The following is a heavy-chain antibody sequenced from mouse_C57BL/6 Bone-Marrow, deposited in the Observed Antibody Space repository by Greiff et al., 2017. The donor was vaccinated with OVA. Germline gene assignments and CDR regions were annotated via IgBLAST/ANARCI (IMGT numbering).Heavy chain of an antibody. V-gene: IGHV1-7*01. Sequence: QVQLQQSGAELAKPGASVKLSCKASGYTFTSYWMHWVKQRPGQGLEWIGYINPSSGYTKYNQKFKDKATLTADKSSSTASMQLSSLTYEDSAVYYCASTLYDGYHYWYFDVWGTGTTVTVSS. J-gene: IGHJ1*03. D-gene: IGHD2-3*01. CDR3: ASTLYDGYHYWYFDV. CDR2: INPSSGYT. CDR1: GYTFTSYW.